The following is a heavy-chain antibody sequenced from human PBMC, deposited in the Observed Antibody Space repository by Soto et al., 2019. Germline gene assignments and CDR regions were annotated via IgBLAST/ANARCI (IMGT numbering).Heavy chain of an antibody. Sequence: ETLSLTCTVSGGSISSSSYYWDWIRQPPGKGLEWIATTYYSGSTYYNPSLKSRVTTSVDTSKNQFSLKLSSVTAADTAVYYCASGKLYCSGGSCYSWWFDPWGQGTXVTVSS. V-gene: IGHV4-39*07. CDR1: GGSISSSSYY. D-gene: IGHD2-15*01. J-gene: IGHJ5*02. CDR3: ASGKLYCSGGSCYSWWFDP. CDR2: TYYSGST.